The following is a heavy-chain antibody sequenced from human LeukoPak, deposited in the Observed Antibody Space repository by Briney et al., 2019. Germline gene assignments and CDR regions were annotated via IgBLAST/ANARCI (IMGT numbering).Heavy chain of an antibody. CDR2: IIPILGIA. V-gene: IGHV1-69*04. Sequence: GASVKVSCKASGGTFSSYAISWVRQAPGQGLEWMGRIIPILGIANYAQKFQGRVTITADKSTSIAYMELSSLRSEDTAVYYCASRYYYGSGSSNFDYWGQGTLVTVSS. CDR3: ASRYYYGSGSSNFDY. J-gene: IGHJ4*02. D-gene: IGHD3-10*01. CDR1: GGTFSSYA.